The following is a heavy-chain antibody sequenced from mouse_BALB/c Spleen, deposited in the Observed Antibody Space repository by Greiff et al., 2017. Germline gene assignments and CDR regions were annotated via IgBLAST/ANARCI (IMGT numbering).Heavy chain of an antibody. V-gene: IGHV2-2-2*01. Sequence: VKLVESGPGLVQPSQSLSITCTVSGFSLTSYGVHWVRQSPGKGLEWLGVIWSGGSTDYNAAFISRLSISKDNSKSQVFFKMNSLQADDTAIYYCVRNEGNPFAYWGQGTLVTVSA. D-gene: IGHD2-1*01. CDR3: VRNEGNPFAY. CDR1: GFSLTSYG. J-gene: IGHJ3*01. CDR2: IWSGGST.